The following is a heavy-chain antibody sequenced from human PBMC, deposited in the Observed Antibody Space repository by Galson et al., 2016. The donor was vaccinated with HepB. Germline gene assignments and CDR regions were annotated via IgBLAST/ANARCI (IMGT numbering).Heavy chain of an antibody. CDR3: ASGDGTGYHQSPDY. CDR1: GFTFRNYW. D-gene: IGHD3-10*01. J-gene: IGHJ4*02. Sequence: SLRLSCAASGFTFRNYWMNWVRQAPGKGLEWVSRLVSDGSSATYADSVKGRFTSSRDTARNTFYLQMNSLRAEDTSVYYCASGDGTGYHQSPDYWGQGTLVTVSS. CDR2: LVSDGSSA. V-gene: IGHV3-74*01.